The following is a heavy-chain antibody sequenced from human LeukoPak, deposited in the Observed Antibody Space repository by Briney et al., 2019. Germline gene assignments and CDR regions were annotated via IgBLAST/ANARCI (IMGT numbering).Heavy chain of an antibody. Sequence: ASVKVSCKASGGTFSSYAISWVRQAPGQGLEWMGGIIPIFGTANYAQKFQGRVTITADESTNTAYMELHRLRSDDTALYYCARAEDQGRYFDWLPGFDPWGQGTLVTVSS. CDR2: IIPIFGTA. D-gene: IGHD3-9*01. V-gene: IGHV1-69*13. CDR1: GGTFSSYA. CDR3: ARAEDQGRYFDWLPGFDP. J-gene: IGHJ5*02.